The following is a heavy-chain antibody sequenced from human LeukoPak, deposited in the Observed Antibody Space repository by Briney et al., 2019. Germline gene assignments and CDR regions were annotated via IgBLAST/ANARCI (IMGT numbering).Heavy chain of an antibody. Sequence: GGSLRLSCAASGFTFSTYGMHWVRQAPGKGLEWISVFYSDGTTYHADSVKGRFTISRDNSKNTVFLQMNSLRAEDTAVYYCARDAAAGAGVFDYWGQGTLVTVSS. J-gene: IGHJ4*02. CDR2: FYSDGTT. CDR1: GFTFSTYG. CDR3: ARDAAAGAGVFDY. V-gene: IGHV3-NL1*01. D-gene: IGHD6-13*01.